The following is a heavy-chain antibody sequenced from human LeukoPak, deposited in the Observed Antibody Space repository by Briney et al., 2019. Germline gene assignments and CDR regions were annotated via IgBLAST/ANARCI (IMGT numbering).Heavy chain of an antibody. D-gene: IGHD2-2*01. J-gene: IGHJ4*02. CDR1: GFTFSNYG. V-gene: IGHV3-30*18. Sequence: GGSLRLSCAASGFTFSNYGMHWVRQAPGKGLEWVAVISYEGGTQYYVDSVKGRFTISRDNSKNTLYLQMNSLRVEDTAVYCCAKETTAHTSRTLDYWGQGTLVTVSS. CDR3: AKETTAHTSRTLDY. CDR2: ISYEGGTQ.